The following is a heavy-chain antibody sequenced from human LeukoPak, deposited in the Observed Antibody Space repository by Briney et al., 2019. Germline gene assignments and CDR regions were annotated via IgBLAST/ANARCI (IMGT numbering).Heavy chain of an antibody. J-gene: IGHJ4*02. D-gene: IGHD6-19*01. CDR3: AKDRSSSGWGFDY. Sequence: GGSLRLSCAASGFTFSSYAMSWVRQAPGKGLEWVSAIRGSDDSTFYADSGKGRFTISRDNSKNTLYLQMNSLRAEDTAVYYCAKDRSSSGWGFDYWGQGTLVTVSS. CDR1: GFTFSSYA. CDR2: IRGSDDST. V-gene: IGHV3-23*01.